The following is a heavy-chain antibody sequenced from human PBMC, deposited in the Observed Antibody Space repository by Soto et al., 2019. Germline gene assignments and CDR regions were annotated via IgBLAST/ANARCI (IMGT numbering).Heavy chain of an antibody. CDR3: AIYSSSSGWSDP. CDR1: GGSFSSSTHY. CDR2: MHYSGST. Sequence: QLQLQESGPGLVKPSETLSLTCTVSGGSFSSSTHYWGWIRQPQGKGLEWIGIMHYSGSTYFNPSLKSRVTIFIDTSMNQFSLKLSSVTAADTALYFCAIYSSSSGWSDPWGQGTLVTVSS. D-gene: IGHD6-6*01. J-gene: IGHJ5*02. V-gene: IGHV4-39*01.